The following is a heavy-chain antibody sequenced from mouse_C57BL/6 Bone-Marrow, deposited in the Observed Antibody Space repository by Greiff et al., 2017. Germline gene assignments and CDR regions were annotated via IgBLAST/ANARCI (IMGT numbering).Heavy chain of an antibody. CDR2: IYPGSGST. CDR3: ATCDGDHWYFDV. J-gene: IGHJ1*03. D-gene: IGHD2-13*01. Sequence: QVQLQQPGAELVKPGASVKMSCKASGYTFTSYWITWVKQRPGQGLEWIGDIYPGSGSTNYNEKFKSKATLTVDPSSSTAYMEHISLTSEDSAVYYCATCDGDHWYFDVWGTGTTVTVSS. CDR1: GYTFTSYW. V-gene: IGHV1-55*01.